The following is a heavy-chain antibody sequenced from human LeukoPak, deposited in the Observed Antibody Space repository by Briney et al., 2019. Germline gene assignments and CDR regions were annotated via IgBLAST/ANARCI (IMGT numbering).Heavy chain of an antibody. CDR2: IHHSGST. V-gene: IGHV4-4*02. CDR3: ARAPLSGTYYTDAFDI. Sequence: SGTLSHTCAVSGGSISTNNWWTWVRQPPGKGLEWIGEIHHSGSTDYNPSLKSRVTISPDKSKNQFSLTLTSVTAADTAVYFCARAPLSGTYYTDAFDIWGQGTMVTLSS. D-gene: IGHD1-26*01. CDR1: GGSISTNNW. J-gene: IGHJ3*02.